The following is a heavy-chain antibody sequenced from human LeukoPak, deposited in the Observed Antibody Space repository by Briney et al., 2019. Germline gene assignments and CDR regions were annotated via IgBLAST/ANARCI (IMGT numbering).Heavy chain of an antibody. CDR3: ARRIAARAADKNWFDP. V-gene: IGHV4-59*08. CDR1: GGSISSYY. Sequence: SETLSLTCTVSGGSISSYYWSWIRQPPGKGLEWIGYIYYSGSTNYNPSLKSRVTISVDTSKNRFSLKLSSVTAADTAVYYCARRIAARAADKNWFDPWGQGTLVTVSS. D-gene: IGHD6-6*01. J-gene: IGHJ5*02. CDR2: IYYSGST.